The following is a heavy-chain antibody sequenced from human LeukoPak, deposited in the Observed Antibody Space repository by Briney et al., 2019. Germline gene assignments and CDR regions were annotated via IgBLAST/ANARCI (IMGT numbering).Heavy chain of an antibody. Sequence: DPSETLSLTCTVSGGSISSYYWSWIRQPAGKGLQWIGRIYTSGSTNYNPSLKSRVTMSVDTSKNQFSLELTSVTAADTAVYYCARAYYDTSGYPGWYFDLWGRGTLVTVSS. V-gene: IGHV4-4*07. CDR3: ARAYYDTSGYPGWYFDL. J-gene: IGHJ2*01. CDR2: IYTSGST. D-gene: IGHD3-22*01. CDR1: GGSISSYY.